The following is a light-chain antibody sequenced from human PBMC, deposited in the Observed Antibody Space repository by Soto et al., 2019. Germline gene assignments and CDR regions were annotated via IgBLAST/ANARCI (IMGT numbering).Light chain of an antibody. CDR3: QQSYNTPFT. J-gene: IGKJ3*01. CDR1: QSIVTY. CDR2: AAS. V-gene: IGKV1-39*01. Sequence: DIQMTQSPSSLSASVGDRVTITCRASQSIVTYLNWYQQKPGKAPSLLIYAASSLQSGVPSRFSGSGSGTDFTLTISSLQSEDFATYYCQQSYNTPFTFGPGTKVDIK.